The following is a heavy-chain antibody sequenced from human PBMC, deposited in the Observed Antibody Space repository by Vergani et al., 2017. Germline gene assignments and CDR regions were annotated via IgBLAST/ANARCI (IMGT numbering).Heavy chain of an antibody. J-gene: IGHJ5*02. Sequence: EVQLVESGGGLVQPGGSLRLSCAASGFMFSNYWMNWVRQAPGKGLEWVSSISSSSSYIYYADSVKGRFTISRDNAKNSLYLQMNSLRAEDTAVYYCARDRKIAAAGTGWFDPWGQGTLVTVSS. CDR2: ISSSSSYI. D-gene: IGHD6-13*01. CDR1: GFMFSNYW. CDR3: ARDRKIAAAGTGWFDP. V-gene: IGHV3-21*01.